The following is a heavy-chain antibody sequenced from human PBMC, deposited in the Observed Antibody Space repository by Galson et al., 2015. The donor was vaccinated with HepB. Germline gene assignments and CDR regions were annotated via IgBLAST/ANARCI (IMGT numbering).Heavy chain of an antibody. D-gene: IGHD6-13*01. V-gene: IGHV3-33*01. CDR2: IRYDGSNK. Sequence: SLRLSCAASGFTFSSYGMHWVRQAPGKGLEWVAFIRYDGSNKYYADSVKGRFTISRDNSKNTLYLQMNSLRAEDTAMYYCARHELAAAAANDAFDIWGQGTMVTVSS. CDR1: GFTFSSYG. CDR3: ARHELAAAAANDAFDI. J-gene: IGHJ3*02.